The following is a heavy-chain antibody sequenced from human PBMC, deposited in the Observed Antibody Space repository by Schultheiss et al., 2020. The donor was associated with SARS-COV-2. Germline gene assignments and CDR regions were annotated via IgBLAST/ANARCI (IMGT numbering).Heavy chain of an antibody. J-gene: IGHJ5*02. CDR1: GGSISSYY. V-gene: IGHV4-4*07. D-gene: IGHD3-22*01. CDR3: ARQDSSAEGGWFDP. Sequence: SETLSLTCTVSGGSISSYYWSWIRQPAGKGLEWIGRIYTSGSTNYNPSLKSRVTMSVDTSKNQFSLKLSSVTAADTAVYYCARQDSSAEGGWFDPWGQGTLVTVSS. CDR2: IYTSGST.